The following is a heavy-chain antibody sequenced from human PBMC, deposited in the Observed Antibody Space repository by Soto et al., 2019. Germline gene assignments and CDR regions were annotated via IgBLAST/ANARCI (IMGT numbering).Heavy chain of an antibody. Sequence: QVQLQESGPGLVKPSQTLSLTCTVSGGSISSGGYYWSWIRQHPGKGLEWIGYIYYSGRTSYNPSLKSRVTISVDTSKNQFSLKLSSVTAADTAVYYCARTGTSPRNWFDPWGQGTLVTVSS. V-gene: IGHV4-31*03. J-gene: IGHJ5*02. CDR1: GGSISSGGYY. CDR2: IYYSGRT. CDR3: ARTGTSPRNWFDP. D-gene: IGHD1-1*01.